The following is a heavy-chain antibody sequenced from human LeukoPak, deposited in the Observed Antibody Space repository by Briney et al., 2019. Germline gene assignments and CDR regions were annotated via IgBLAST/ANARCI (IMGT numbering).Heavy chain of an antibody. CDR3: ARDGVPHYYDIPGGWFDP. Sequence: GGSLRLSCAASGFTFSDYYMSWIRQAPGKGLEWVSYISSSGSTIYYADSVKGRFTISRDNAKNSLYLQMNSLRAEDTAVYYCARDGVPHYYDIPGGWFDPWGQGTLVTVSS. J-gene: IGHJ5*02. V-gene: IGHV3-11*01. CDR2: ISSSGSTI. CDR1: GFTFSDYY. D-gene: IGHD3-22*01.